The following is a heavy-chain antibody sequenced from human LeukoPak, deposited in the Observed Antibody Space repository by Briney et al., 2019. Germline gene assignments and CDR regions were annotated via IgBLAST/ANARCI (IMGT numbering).Heavy chain of an antibody. CDR2: ITSNSFI. Sequence: GGSLRLSCAASGFTFSSYGMNWVRQAPGKGLEWVSSITSNSFIYFADSVEGRFTISRDNAKNSLYLQMNSLRAEDTAVYYCTRDRGFCTGATCHPNDYWGQGTLVTVSS. CDR3: TRDRGFCTGATCHPNDY. V-gene: IGHV3-21*01. CDR1: GFTFSSYG. J-gene: IGHJ4*02. D-gene: IGHD2-8*02.